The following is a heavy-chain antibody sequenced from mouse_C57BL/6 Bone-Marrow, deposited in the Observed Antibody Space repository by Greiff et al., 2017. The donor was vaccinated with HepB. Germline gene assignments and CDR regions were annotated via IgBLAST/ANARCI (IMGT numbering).Heavy chain of an antibody. J-gene: IGHJ4*01. Sequence: VQLQQSGAELARPGASVKLSCKASGYTFTSYGISWVKQRTGQGLEWIGEIYPRSGNTYYNEKFKGKATLTADKSSSTAYMELRSLTSEDSAVYFCAYYSNYVGYAMDYWGQGTSVTVSS. V-gene: IGHV1-81*01. CDR1: GYTFTSYG. CDR2: IYPRSGNT. D-gene: IGHD2-5*01. CDR3: AYYSNYVGYAMDY.